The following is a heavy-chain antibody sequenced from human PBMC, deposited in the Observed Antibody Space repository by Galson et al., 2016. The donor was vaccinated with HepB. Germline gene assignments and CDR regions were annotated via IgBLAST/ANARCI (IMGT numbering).Heavy chain of an antibody. CDR3: ARDVQPDNYYYDNSGLGY. CDR1: GFSFSSYG. J-gene: IGHJ4*02. V-gene: IGHV3-33*01. CDR2: IWYDGSNK. Sequence: SLRLSCAASGFSFSSYGMHWVRQAPGKGLEWVAVIWYDGSNKYYADSVKGRFTISRDNSKNTLYLQVNSLRAEDTAVYYCARDVQPDNYYYDNSGLGYWGQGTLVTVSS. D-gene: IGHD3-22*01.